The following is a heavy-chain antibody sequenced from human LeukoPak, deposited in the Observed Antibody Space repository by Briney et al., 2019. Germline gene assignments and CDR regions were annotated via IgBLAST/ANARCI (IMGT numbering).Heavy chain of an antibody. CDR1: GFTFSSYA. D-gene: IGHD4-17*01. V-gene: IGHV3-30*04. Sequence: GGSLRLSCAASGFTFSSYAMHWVRQAPGKGLEWVAVISYDGSNKYYADSVKGRFTISRDNSKNTLYLQMNSLRAEDTAVYYCVRDGDNLGRDFDYWGQGTLVTVSS. J-gene: IGHJ4*02. CDR2: ISYDGSNK. CDR3: VRDGDNLGRDFDY.